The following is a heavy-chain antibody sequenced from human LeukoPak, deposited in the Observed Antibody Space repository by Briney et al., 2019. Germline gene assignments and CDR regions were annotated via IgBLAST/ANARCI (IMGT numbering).Heavy chain of an antibody. CDR2: IYTIRST. V-gene: IGHV4-4*07. J-gene: IGHJ5*02. CDR1: GGSISNYY. D-gene: IGHD6-13*01. CDR3: ARGNGGYSGSWYPSPDNWFDP. Sequence: SETLSLTCTVSGGSISNYYWSWIRQPAGKELEWIGRIYTIRSTNYNLPLHSRVTMSVDTSKNQFLPQLSSVTAADTAVYYCARGNGGYSGSWYPSPDNWFDPWGQGTLVTVSS.